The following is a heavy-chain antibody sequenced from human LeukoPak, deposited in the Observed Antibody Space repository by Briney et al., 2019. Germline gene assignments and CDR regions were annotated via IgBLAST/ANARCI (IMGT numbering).Heavy chain of an antibody. CDR1: GFTFSYYT. CDR3: AKELDYGGNSPFHY. Sequence: GRSLRLSCAASGFTFSYYTMHCVRQAPGKWLESVALISYDVSNKYYVDSVKGRFTISRDNSKNTLYLQMNSLRAEDTAVYYCAKELDYGGNSPFHYWGQGTLVTVSS. CDR2: ISYDVSNK. V-gene: IGHV3-30-3*02. J-gene: IGHJ4*02. D-gene: IGHD4-23*01.